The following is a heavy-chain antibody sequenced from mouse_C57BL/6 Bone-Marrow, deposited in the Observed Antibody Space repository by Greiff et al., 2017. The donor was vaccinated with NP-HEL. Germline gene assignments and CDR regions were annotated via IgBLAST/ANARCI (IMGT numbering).Heavy chain of an antibody. Sequence: EVKLMESGGGLVQPGESLKLSCESNEYEFPSHDMSWVRKTPEKRLELVAAINSDGGRTYYPDTMERRFIIYRDNTKNTLYMQMSSLRSEDTSLYYCASWDKFAYWGQGTLVTVSA. D-gene: IGHD4-1*01. CDR1: EYEFPSHD. J-gene: IGHJ3*01. CDR3: ASWDKFAY. V-gene: IGHV5-2*01. CDR2: INSDGGRT.